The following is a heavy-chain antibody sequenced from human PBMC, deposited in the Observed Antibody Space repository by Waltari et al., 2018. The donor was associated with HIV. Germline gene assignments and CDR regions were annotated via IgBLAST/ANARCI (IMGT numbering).Heavy chain of an antibody. D-gene: IGHD6-13*01. J-gene: IGHJ3*01. CDR2: ILYDGSKK. CDR1: GFRDSDYG. V-gene: IGHV3-33*01. CDR3: ARVPFASSWSADSFDV. Sequence: VQLEESGGGVVQPGRSRRLSCAAPGFRDSDYGLTWVRQAPGKGLQWVAVILYDGSKKEYSDSVKGRFTISKDNSKNTLFLQMNSLRVDDTAVYFCARVPFASSWSADSFDVWGPGTRITVSS.